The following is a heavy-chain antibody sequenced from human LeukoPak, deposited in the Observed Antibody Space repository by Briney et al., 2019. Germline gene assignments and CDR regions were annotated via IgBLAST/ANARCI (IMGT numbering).Heavy chain of an antibody. Sequence: PSETLSLTCTASGGSISSYYWSWIRQPPGKGLEWIGYIYYSGSTNYNPSLKSRVTISVDTSKNQFSLKLSSVTAADTAVYCCARAPYYDFWSGYSDAFDIWGQGTMVTVSS. J-gene: IGHJ3*02. D-gene: IGHD3-3*01. V-gene: IGHV4-59*01. CDR3: ARAPYYDFWSGYSDAFDI. CDR1: GGSISSYY. CDR2: IYYSGST.